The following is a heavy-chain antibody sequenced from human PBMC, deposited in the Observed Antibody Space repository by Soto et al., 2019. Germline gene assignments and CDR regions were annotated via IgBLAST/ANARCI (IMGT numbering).Heavy chain of an antibody. J-gene: IGHJ4*02. CDR1: GFTFSRYW. CDR3: ATYYGLWNYWAEF. Sequence: GGSLRLSCAASGFTFSRYWMTWVRQAPGKGLEWVASIKEDGSEKYYVDSVKGRFTISRDNAKKSLYVQMNSLRAEDTAVYYCATYYGLWNYWAEFWGQGTLVTVSS. CDR2: IKEDGSEK. V-gene: IGHV3-7*01. D-gene: IGHD3-3*01.